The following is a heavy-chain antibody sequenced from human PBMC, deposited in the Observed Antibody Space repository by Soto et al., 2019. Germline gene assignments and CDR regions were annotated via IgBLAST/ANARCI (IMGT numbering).Heavy chain of an antibody. CDR3: ARIAAEDHDAFDI. D-gene: IGHD6-13*01. Sequence: GGSLRLSCAASGFTFSSYWMSWVRQAPGKGLEWVANIKQDGSEKYYVDSVKGRFTISRDNAKNSLYLQMNSLRAEDTAVYYCARIAAEDHDAFDIWGQGTMVTVSS. CDR1: GFTFSSYW. CDR2: IKQDGSEK. J-gene: IGHJ3*02. V-gene: IGHV3-7*01.